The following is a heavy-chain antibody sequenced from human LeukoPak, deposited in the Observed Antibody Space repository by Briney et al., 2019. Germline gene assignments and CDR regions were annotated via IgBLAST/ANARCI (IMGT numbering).Heavy chain of an antibody. CDR3: ARGPYSSSWYYFDY. J-gene: IGHJ4*02. Sequence: ASVKVSCKASGYTFSGYYLYWVRHAPGQGLEWMGWINPNSGATNYAQKFQGRVTMTRDTSISTAYMELSRLRSDDTAVYYCARGPYSSSWYYFDYWGQGTLVTVSS. CDR2: INPNSGAT. D-gene: IGHD6-13*01. CDR1: GYTFSGYY. V-gene: IGHV1-2*02.